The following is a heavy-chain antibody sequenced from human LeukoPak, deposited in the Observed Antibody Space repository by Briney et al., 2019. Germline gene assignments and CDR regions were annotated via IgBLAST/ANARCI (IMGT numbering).Heavy chain of an antibody. CDR3: ARAVRGVVVVPAATIGGDYYYYMDV. CDR1: GYTFTSYD. CDR2: MNPNSGNT. V-gene: IGHV1-8*03. Sequence: ASVKVSCKASGYTFTSYDINWVRQATGQGHEWLGWMNPNSGNTGYAQKFQGRVTITRHTSITTAYMELSSLRSEDTAVYYCARAVRGVVVVPAATIGGDYYYYMDVWGKGTTVTVSS. J-gene: IGHJ6*03. D-gene: IGHD2-2*01.